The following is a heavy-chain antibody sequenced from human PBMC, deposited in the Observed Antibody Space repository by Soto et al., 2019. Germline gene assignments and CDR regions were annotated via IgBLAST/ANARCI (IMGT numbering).Heavy chain of an antibody. CDR2: IIPIFGTA. CDR1: LGTFGSYA. D-gene: IGHD1-26*01. CDR3: QSSTWEILEFEY. J-gene: IGHJ4*02. Sequence: SVXVSFKSSLGTFGSYAIVFFRQAPGQGLEWMGGIIPIFGTANYAQKFQGRVTITADESTSTAYMELSSLRSEDTAVYYCQSSTWEILEFEYWGKGTLV. V-gene: IGHV1-69*01.